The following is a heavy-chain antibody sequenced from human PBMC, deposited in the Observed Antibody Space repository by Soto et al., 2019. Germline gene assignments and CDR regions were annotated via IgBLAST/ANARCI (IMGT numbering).Heavy chain of an antibody. J-gene: IGHJ5*02. V-gene: IGHV4-31*03. D-gene: IGHD6-13*01. CDR3: ARERAAAAPGWDWFDP. Sequence: SETLSLTCTVSGGSISSGGYYWSWIRQHPGKGLEWIGYIYYSGSTYYNPSLKSRVTISVDTSKNQFSLKLSSVTAADTAVYYCARERAAAAPGWDWFDPWGQGTLVTVSS. CDR2: IYYSGST. CDR1: GGSISSGGYY.